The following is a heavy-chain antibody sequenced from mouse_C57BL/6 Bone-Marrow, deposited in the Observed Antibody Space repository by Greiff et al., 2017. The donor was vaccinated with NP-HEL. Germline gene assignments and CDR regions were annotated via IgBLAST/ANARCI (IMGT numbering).Heavy chain of an antibody. D-gene: IGHD1-1*01. J-gene: IGHJ1*03. CDR3: ARDYYYGSSYGYFDV. CDR2: IDPANGNT. Sequence: EVQLQESVAELVRPGASVKLSCTASGFNIKNTYMHWVKQRPEQGLEWIGRIDPANGNTKYAPKFQGKATITADTSSNTAYLQLSSLTSEDTAIYYCARDYYYGSSYGYFDVWGTGTTVTVSS. CDR1: GFNIKNTY. V-gene: IGHV14-3*01.